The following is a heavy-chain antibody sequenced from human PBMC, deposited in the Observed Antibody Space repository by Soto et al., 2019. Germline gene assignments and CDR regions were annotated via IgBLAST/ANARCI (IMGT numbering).Heavy chain of an antibody. CDR2: ISAYNGNT. V-gene: IGHV1-18*01. D-gene: IGHD2-15*01. CDR1: GYTFTSYG. J-gene: IGHJ4*02. CDR3: ARAQTSYGSGSTCYPTH. Sequence: ASVKVSCKASGYTFTSYGISWVRQAPGQGLQWMGWISAYNGNTNYAQKFQGRVTMTTDTSTRTAYMELRSLRSDDTAVFYCARAQTSYGSGSTCYPTHWGQGTLVTVSS.